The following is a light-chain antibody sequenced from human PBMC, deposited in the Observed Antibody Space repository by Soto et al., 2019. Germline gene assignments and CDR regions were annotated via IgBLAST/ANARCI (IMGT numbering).Light chain of an antibody. Sequence: DVVMTQSTLSLPVTLGQSASISCKSSRSLVFIDGNTYLTWFHQKPGQSPRRLINKVSNRDSGVPDRVSGRGSEIEFTLPLISVEAEDFGIYYWVQCGDCPLTFGQRTRV. V-gene: IGKV2-30*01. J-gene: IGKJ1*01. CDR3: VQCGDCPLT. CDR2: KVS. CDR1: RSLVFIDGNTY.